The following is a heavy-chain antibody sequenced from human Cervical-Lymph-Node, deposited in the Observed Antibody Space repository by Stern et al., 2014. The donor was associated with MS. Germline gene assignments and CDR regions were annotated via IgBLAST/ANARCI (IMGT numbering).Heavy chain of an antibody. CDR2: IYYSGST. D-gene: IGHD6-19*01. CDR1: GGSISSYY. V-gene: IGHV4-59*01. CDR3: ARVSEQWLVPFDY. J-gene: IGHJ4*02. Sequence: QLVQSGPGLVKPSETLSLTCTVSGGSISSYYWSWIRQPPGKGLEWIGYIYYSGSTNYNPSLKSRVTISVDTSKNQFSLKLSSVTAADTAVYYCARVSEQWLVPFDYWGQGTLVTVSS.